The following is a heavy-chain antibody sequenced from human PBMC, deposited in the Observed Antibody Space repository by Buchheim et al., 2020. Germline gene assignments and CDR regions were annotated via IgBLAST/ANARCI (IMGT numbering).Heavy chain of an antibody. D-gene: IGHD6-19*01. CDR2: ISGSGGST. Sequence: EVQLLESGGGLVQPGGSLRLSCAASGFTFSISAMSWVRQAPGKGLEWVSTISGSGGSTYYADSVKGRFTISRDNSKKTLYLQMNNLRAEDTAVYYCAKGRNSSGWRSQESWGQGTL. V-gene: IGHV3-23*01. CDR3: AKGRNSSGWRSQES. J-gene: IGHJ5*02. CDR1: GFTFSISA.